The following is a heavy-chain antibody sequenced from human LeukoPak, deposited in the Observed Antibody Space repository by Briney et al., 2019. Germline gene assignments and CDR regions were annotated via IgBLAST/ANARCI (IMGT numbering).Heavy chain of an antibody. CDR3: ARDLGSSSWTYYYGMDV. J-gene: IGHJ6*02. D-gene: IGHD6-13*01. CDR2: INPSGGST. V-gene: IGHV1-46*01. Sequence: ASVKVSCKASGYMITSYHMHWVWQAPGQGLEWIGIINPSGGSTSYAQKFQGRVTWTRDTSTSTVYMELSSLRSEDTAVYYCARDLGSSSWTYYYGMDVWGQGTTVTVSS. CDR1: GYMITSYH.